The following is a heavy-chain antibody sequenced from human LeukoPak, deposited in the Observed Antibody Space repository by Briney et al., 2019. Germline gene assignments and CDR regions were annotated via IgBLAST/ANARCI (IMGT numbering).Heavy chain of an antibody. CDR1: GFTFDDHS. J-gene: IGHJ4*02. CDR2: ISWSGGTL. V-gene: IGHV3-9*01. CDR3: AKRSAAGTVGYFDY. D-gene: IGHD6-13*01. Sequence: GGSLRLSCVVSGFTFDDHSMHWVRQAPGKGLEWVSGISWSGGTLGYADSVKGRFTISRDNAQKSLYLQMNSLRPEDTALYYCAKRSAAGTVGYFDYWGQGTLVTVSS.